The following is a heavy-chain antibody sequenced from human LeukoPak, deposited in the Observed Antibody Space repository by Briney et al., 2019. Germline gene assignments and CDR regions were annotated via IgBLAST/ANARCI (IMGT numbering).Heavy chain of an antibody. J-gene: IGHJ6*03. D-gene: IGHD1-1*01. CDR3: ARVQDWNDGVDYYYYMDV. Sequence: GGSLRLSCAASGFTFSSYSMNWVRQAPGKGLEWVSSISSSSSYIYYADSVKGRFTISRDNAKNSLYLQMNSLRAEDTAVYYCARVQDWNDGVDYYYYMDVWGKGTTVTVSS. CDR1: GFTFSSYS. CDR2: ISSSSSYI. V-gene: IGHV3-21*01.